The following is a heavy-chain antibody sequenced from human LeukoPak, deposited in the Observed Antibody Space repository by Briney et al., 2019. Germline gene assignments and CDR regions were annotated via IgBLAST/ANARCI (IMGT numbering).Heavy chain of an antibody. J-gene: IGHJ4*02. CDR1: GGSISSYY. CDR3: ARVPSHFDY. Sequence: SETLSLTCTVSGGSISSYYWSWIRQPPGKGLEWIGSIYYSGSTYYNPSLKSRVTISVDTSKNQFSLKLSPVTAADTAVYYCARVPSHFDYWGQGTLVTVSS. V-gene: IGHV4-39*07. CDR2: IYYSGST.